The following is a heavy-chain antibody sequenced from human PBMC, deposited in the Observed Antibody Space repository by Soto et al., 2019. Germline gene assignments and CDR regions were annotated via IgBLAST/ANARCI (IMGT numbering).Heavy chain of an antibody. Sequence: GGSLRLSCSASGFSFSSSAMYWVRQTPGKGLQYVSAISTNGGSTYYADSVKGRFTISRDNSKNILYLQMNSLRPEDTALYYCVKAPWVPPYFDSWGQGTLVTGSS. D-gene: IGHD7-27*01. CDR1: GFSFSSSA. J-gene: IGHJ4*02. CDR3: VKAPWVPPYFDS. V-gene: IGHV3-64D*08. CDR2: ISTNGGST.